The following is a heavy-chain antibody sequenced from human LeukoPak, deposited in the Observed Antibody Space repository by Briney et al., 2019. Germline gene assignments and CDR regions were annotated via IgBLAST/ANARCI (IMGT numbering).Heavy chain of an antibody. CDR2: IYYSGST. D-gene: IGHD2-2*01. CDR1: GGSISSYY. Sequence: PSETLSLTCTVSGGSISSYYWSWIRQPPGKGLEWIGYIYYSGSTNYNPSLKSRVTIPVDTSRNQFSLKLNSVTAADTAVYFCARWYCSRGTCYYLDYWGQGTLVTVSS. V-gene: IGHV4-59*01. J-gene: IGHJ4*02. CDR3: ARWYCSRGTCYYLDY.